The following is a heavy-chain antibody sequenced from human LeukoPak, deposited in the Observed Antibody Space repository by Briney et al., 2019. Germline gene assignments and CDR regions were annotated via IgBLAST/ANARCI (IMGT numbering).Heavy chain of an antibody. V-gene: IGHV3-7*05. D-gene: IGHD2-15*01. J-gene: IGHJ4*02. CDR2: IKQDGSDK. CDR3: ARSLGYCSAGSCFPFDY. Sequence: GGSLRLSCAASGFTFSSYWMSWVRQAPGKGLEWVANIKQDGSDKYYVDSVKGRFTISRDNAKSSLYLQMNSLRAEDTAVYYCARSLGYCSAGSCFPFDYWGQGTLVTVSS. CDR1: GFTFSSYW.